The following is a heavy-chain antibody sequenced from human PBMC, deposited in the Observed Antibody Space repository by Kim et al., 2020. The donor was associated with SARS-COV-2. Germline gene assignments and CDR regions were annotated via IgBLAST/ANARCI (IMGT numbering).Heavy chain of an antibody. CDR1: GYTFTSYS. V-gene: IGHV1-46*01. CDR2: VNPSAHST. Sequence: ASVKVSCKASGYTFTSYSIHWVRQAPGQGLEWVGIVNPSAHSTSYAEKFQGRITLTRDTSTDTVYIELRSLRSEDTAVYYCARAFPFDGTGYFSPFDFWGQGTLVTVS. CDR3: ARAFPFDGTGYFSPFDF. J-gene: IGHJ4*02. D-gene: IGHD3-9*01.